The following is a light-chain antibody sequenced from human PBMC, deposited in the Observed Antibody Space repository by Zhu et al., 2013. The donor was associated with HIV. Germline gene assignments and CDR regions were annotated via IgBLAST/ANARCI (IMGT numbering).Light chain of an antibody. CDR2: GAS. CDR1: QSVSSNF. Sequence: EIVLTQSPDTLSLSPGERATLSCRASQSVSSNFLAWYQQKPGQAPRLLIYGASSRATGIPDKFSGSGSGTDFTLTISRLEPEDFAVYYCQQYGISPYTFGQGTKLEIK. J-gene: IGKJ2*01. V-gene: IGKV3-20*01. CDR3: QQYGISPYT.